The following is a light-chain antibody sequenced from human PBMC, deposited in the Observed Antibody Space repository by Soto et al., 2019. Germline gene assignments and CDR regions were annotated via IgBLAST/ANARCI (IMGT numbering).Light chain of an antibody. Sequence: SYELTQPPSVSVASGQTARITCGGNNIEIKSVHWYQQKPGQAPVLVVYDDGDRTTGIPERFSGSKSGNTATLTTIRVEAGDEADYYCQVWDTTNPVIFGGGTKLTVL. J-gene: IGLJ2*01. V-gene: IGLV3-21*02. CDR1: NIEIKS. CDR2: DDG. CDR3: QVWDTTNPVI.